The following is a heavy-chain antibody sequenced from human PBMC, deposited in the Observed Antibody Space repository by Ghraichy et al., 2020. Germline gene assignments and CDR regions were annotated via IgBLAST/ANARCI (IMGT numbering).Heavy chain of an antibody. CDR1: GFTFSNVD. V-gene: IGHV3-13*01. J-gene: IGHJ3*01. Sequence: GGSLRLSCAASGFTFSNVDMHWVRQIAGKTLEWVSGIGNPGDTYYSDSVKGRFTISRENAKNSLYLQMISLRAEDTGVYFCARGGGFDAWGQGTMVTVSS. CDR3: ARGGGFDA. CDR2: IGNPGDT.